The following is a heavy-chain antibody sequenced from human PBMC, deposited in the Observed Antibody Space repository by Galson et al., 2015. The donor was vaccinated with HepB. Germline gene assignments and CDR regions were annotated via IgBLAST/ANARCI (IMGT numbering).Heavy chain of an antibody. CDR3: ATYYQNYSGGDCYTRNDAFDI. CDR1: GFTVSSKY. J-gene: IGHJ3*02. D-gene: IGHD2-21*01. V-gene: IGHV3-53*01. CDR2: IYSGGST. Sequence: SLRLSCAASGFTVSSKYMSWVRQAPGKGLEWVSVIYSGGSTYYADPVKGRFTIPRDNSKNTLYLQMNSLRAEDTAVYYCATYYQNYSGGDCYTRNDAFDIWGKGTMVTVSS.